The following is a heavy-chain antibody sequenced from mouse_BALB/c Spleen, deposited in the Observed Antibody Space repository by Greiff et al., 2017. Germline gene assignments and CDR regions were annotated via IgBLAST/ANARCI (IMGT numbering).Heavy chain of an antibody. CDR3: AREDYRDPLAY. CDR2: IWGAGST. CDR1: GFSLTGYG. D-gene: IGHD2-14*01. Sequence: QVQLKESGPGLVAPSQSLSITCTVSGFSLTGYGVNWVRQPPGKGLEWLGMIWGAGSTTYNSALKSRLIISKDNSKSQVFLKMNSLQTDDTARYYCAREDYRDPLAYWGQGTLVTVSA. J-gene: IGHJ3*01. V-gene: IGHV2-6-7*01.